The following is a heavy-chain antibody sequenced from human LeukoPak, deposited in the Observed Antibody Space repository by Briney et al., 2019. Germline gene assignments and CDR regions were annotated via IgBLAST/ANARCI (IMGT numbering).Heavy chain of an antibody. CDR2: ISNSGGST. Sequence: GGSLRLSCAASGLTFSSYAMSWVRQAPGKGLEWVSSISNSGGSTYYADSVQGRFTISRDNPKNTLYLQINSLGAEDTAIYYCAKIGAYGDYKYAFDFWGLGTVVTVSS. D-gene: IGHD4-17*01. CDR3: AKIGAYGDYKYAFDF. V-gene: IGHV3-23*01. J-gene: IGHJ3*01. CDR1: GLTFSSYA.